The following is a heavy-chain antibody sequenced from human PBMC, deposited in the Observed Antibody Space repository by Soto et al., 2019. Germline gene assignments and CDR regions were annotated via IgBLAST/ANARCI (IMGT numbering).Heavy chain of an antibody. CDR3: ARGWGYDSNDYYYAY. Sequence: QVQLVQSGAEVKKPGASVKVSCKASGYTFSRHAISWVRQAPGQGLEWMGGIIPIFGTANHAQKFQGRVTIIAEASTSTVYMELSSLRSEDTAMYYCARGWGYDSNDYYYAYWGQGTLVIVSS. V-gene: IGHV1-69*01. D-gene: IGHD3-22*01. J-gene: IGHJ4*02. CDR2: IIPIFGTA. CDR1: GYTFSRHA.